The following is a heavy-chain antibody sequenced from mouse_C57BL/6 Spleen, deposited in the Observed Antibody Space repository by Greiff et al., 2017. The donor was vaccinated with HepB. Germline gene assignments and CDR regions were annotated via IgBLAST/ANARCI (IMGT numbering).Heavy chain of an antibody. J-gene: IGHJ4*01. CDR2: IDPSDSYT. D-gene: IGHD1-1*01. CDR3: ARRLLRGAMDY. CDR1: GYTFTSYW. V-gene: IGHV1-69*01. Sequence: QVQLQQPGAELVMPGASVKLSCKASGYTFTSYWMHWVKQRPGQGLEWIGEIDPSDSYTNYNQKFKGKFTLTVDKSSSTAYMQLSSLISEDSAVYYCARRLLRGAMDYWGQRNSVTVSS.